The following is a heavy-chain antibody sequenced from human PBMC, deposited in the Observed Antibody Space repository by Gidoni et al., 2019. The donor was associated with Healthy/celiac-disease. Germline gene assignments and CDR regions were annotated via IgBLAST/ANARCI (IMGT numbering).Heavy chain of an antibody. Sequence: EVQLLESGGGLVQPGGSLRLSCAASGFTFSSYAMSWVRQAPGKGLEWVSAISGSGCSTYCADSVKGRFTISRDNSKNTLYLQMNSLRAEYTAVYYCAKAGGVRWGPVVNCYFDLWGRGTLVTVSS. V-gene: IGHV3-23*01. CDR2: ISGSGCST. J-gene: IGHJ2*01. CDR3: AKAGGVRWGPVVNCYFDL. CDR1: GFTFSSYA. D-gene: IGHD3-22*01.